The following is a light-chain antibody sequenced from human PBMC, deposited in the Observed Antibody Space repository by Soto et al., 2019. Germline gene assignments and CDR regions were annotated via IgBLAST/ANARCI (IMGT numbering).Light chain of an antibody. CDR1: SSDVGAYNY. J-gene: IGLJ1*01. CDR2: EVT. V-gene: IGLV2-8*01. CDR3: SSYTVSVAPYV. Sequence: QSALTQPPSASGSPGQSVTISCTGTSSDVGAYNYVSWYQQHPGKAPKLMIYEVTKRPSGVPDRFSGSKSGNTASLTVSGLLAEDEADYYCSSYTVSVAPYVFGTGTKLTVL.